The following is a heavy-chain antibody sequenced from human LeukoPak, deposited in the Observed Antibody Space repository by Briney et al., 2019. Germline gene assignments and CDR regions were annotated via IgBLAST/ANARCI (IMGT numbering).Heavy chain of an antibody. CDR3: AIGVVITTAFDN. CDR1: GFSFSGHW. CDR2: ISPTGGTT. D-gene: IGHD3-22*01. V-gene: IGHV3-74*01. J-gene: IGHJ4*02. Sequence: GGSLRLSCIASGFSFSGHWMHWARQLPGKGLVWVSRISPTGGTTSYADSVKGRFTVSRDNAKNTLYLEMNSLRAEDMAVYYCAIGVVITTAFDNWGQGTLVTVSS.